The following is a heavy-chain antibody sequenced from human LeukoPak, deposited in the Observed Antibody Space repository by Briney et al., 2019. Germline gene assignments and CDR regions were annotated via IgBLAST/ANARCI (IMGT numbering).Heavy chain of an antibody. V-gene: IGHV3-48*04. J-gene: IGHJ6*02. CDR2: ISSSSSPI. CDR3: AKSGGQQLVAAYGMDV. CDR1: GYTFTSYG. D-gene: IGHD6-13*01. Sequence: GASVKVSCKASGYTFTSYGISWVRQAPGKGLEWISYISSSSSPIYYAGSVKGRFTTSRDNAKNSLYLQMNSLRVEDTAVYYCAKSGGQQLVAAYGMDVWGQGTTVTVSS.